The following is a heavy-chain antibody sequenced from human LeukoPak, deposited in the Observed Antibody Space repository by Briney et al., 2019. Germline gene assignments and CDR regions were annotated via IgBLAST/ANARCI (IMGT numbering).Heavy chain of an antibody. CDR1: GFTFSSYS. Sequence: GGSLRLSCAASGFTFSSYSMNWVRQAPGKGLEWVANIKQDGSEKYYVDSVKGRFTISRDNAKNSLYLQMNSLRAEDTAVYYCARKWRYCSSTSCDKNVFDAFDIWGQGTMVTVSS. V-gene: IGHV3-7*01. J-gene: IGHJ3*02. CDR2: IKQDGSEK. CDR3: ARKWRYCSSTSCDKNVFDAFDI. D-gene: IGHD2-2*02.